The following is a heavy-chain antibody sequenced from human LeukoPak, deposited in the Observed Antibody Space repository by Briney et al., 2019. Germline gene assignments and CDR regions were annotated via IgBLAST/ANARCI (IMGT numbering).Heavy chain of an antibody. D-gene: IGHD1-26*01. J-gene: IGHJ6*03. Sequence: GGFLRLSCAASGFTFTTYAMSWVRQAPGKGLEWVSLISGSGGGTYYADSVKGRFTISRDNSKNMVYLQVNSLRADDTAVYYCAKNRGAGSHFYYHTNVWGKGTTVTVSS. CDR3: AKNRGAGSHFYYHTNV. V-gene: IGHV3-23*01. CDR2: ISGSGGGT. CDR1: GFTFTTYA.